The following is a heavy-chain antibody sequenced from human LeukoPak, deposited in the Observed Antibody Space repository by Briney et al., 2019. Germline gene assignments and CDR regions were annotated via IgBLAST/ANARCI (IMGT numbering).Heavy chain of an antibody. D-gene: IGHD4-11*01. CDR1: GFTFSIYA. Sequence: GGSLRLSCAASGFTFSIYAMSWVRQAPGKGLEWVSAISGSGGSTYYADSVKGRFTISRDNSKSTLYLEMNSLRVEDTAVYYCTKVRSGSSNWALRVFDYWGQGALVTVSS. J-gene: IGHJ4*02. V-gene: IGHV3-23*01. CDR2: ISGSGGST. CDR3: TKVRSGSSNWALRVFDY.